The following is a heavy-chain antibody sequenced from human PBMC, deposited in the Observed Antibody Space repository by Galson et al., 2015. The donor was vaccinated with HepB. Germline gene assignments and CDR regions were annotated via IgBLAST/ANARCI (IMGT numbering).Heavy chain of an antibody. CDR2: ISSSSSYI. J-gene: IGHJ4*02. Sequence: SLRLSCAASGFTFSSYSMNWVRQAPGKGLEWVSSISSSSSYIYYADSVKGRFTISRDNAKNSLYLQMNSLRAEDTAVYYCAREAILTARVAGVDYWGQGTLVTVSS. CDR1: GFTFSSYS. V-gene: IGHV3-21*01. CDR3: AREAILTARVAGVDY. D-gene: IGHD3-9*01.